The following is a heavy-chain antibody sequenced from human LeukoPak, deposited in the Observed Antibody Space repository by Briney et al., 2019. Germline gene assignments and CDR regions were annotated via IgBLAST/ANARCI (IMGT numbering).Heavy chain of an antibody. CDR3: ERAGNSEAYYYYYMDV. D-gene: IGHD4-23*01. Sequence: TGGSLRLSCAASGFTFSSYSMNWVRQAPGKGLEWVASISSSSSYIYYADSVKGRFTISRNNAKNSLYLQMNSLRAEDMAMYFCERAGNSEAYYYYYMDVWGTGTTVTVSS. V-gene: IGHV3-21*01. CDR1: GFTFSSYS. CDR2: ISSSSSYI. J-gene: IGHJ6*03.